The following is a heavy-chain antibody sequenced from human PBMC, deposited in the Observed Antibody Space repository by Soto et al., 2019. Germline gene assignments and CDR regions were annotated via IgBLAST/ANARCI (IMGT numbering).Heavy chain of an antibody. CDR3: ARATSSSWSYYYYYGMDV. D-gene: IGHD6-13*01. CDR2: ISSSGSTI. Sequence: GGSLRLSCAASGFTFSDYYMSWIRQAPGKGLEWVSYISSSGSTIYYADPVKGRFTISRDNAKNSLYLQMNSLRAEDTAVYYCARATSSSWSYYYYYGMDVWGQGTTVTVSS. V-gene: IGHV3-11*01. J-gene: IGHJ6*02. CDR1: GFTFSDYY.